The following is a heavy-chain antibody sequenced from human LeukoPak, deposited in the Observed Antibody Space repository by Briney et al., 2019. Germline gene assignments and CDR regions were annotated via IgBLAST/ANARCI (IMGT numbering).Heavy chain of an antibody. CDR3: ATPPECSSGSCLSY. Sequence: ASVKVSCKASGYTLTSYYMHWVRQAPGQGLEWMGRINPNSGGTNYAQKFQGRVTMTRDTSISTAYMELSSLRFDDTAVYYCATPPECSSGSCLSYWGQGTLVTVSS. CDR1: GYTLTSYY. V-gene: IGHV1-2*06. D-gene: IGHD2-15*01. CDR2: INPNSGGT. J-gene: IGHJ4*02.